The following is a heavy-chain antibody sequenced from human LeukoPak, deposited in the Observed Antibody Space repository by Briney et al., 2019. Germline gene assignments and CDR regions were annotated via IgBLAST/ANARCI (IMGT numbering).Heavy chain of an antibody. D-gene: IGHD3-22*01. J-gene: IGHJ4*02. CDR3: GRNDYYSIDV. Sequence: SETLSLTCAVSGGSISSGGYSWSWIRQPPGKGLEWIGYIYHSGSTYYNPSLKSRVTISVDKSKNQFSLEVTSVTAADTAVYFCGRNDYYSIDVWGQGTLVTVSS. CDR1: GGSISSGGYS. V-gene: IGHV4-30-2*01. CDR2: IYHSGST.